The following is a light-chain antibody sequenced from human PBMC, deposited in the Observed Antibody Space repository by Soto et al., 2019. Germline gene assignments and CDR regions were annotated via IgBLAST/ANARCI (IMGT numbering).Light chain of an antibody. Sequence: DVQMTQSPSTLSASVGDRVTITCRASQDVTTWLAWYQQKPGKAPKLLIYDASSLESGVPSRFSGSGSGTEFTLTISSLQPDDFAIYYCQQYYISPGTFGQGTKVDIK. CDR3: QQYYISPGT. J-gene: IGKJ1*01. V-gene: IGKV1-5*01. CDR2: DAS. CDR1: QDVTTW.